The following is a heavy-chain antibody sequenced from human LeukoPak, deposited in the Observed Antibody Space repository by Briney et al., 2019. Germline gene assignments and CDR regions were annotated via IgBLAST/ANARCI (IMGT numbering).Heavy chain of an antibody. CDR1: GFTFDDYA. J-gene: IGHJ4*02. Sequence: GGSLRLSCAASGFTFDDYAMHWVRQAPGKGREWVSLISWDGGSTYYADSVKGRFTISRDNSKNSLYLRAEDTALYYCAKGHSIYGGNSAFDYWGQGTLVTVSS. CDR3: AKGHSIYGGNSAFDY. D-gene: IGHD4-23*01. CDR2: ISWDGGST. V-gene: IGHV3-43D*03.